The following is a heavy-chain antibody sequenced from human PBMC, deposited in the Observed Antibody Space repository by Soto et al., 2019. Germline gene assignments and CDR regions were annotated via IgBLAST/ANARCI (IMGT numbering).Heavy chain of an antibody. CDR3: VRDQGYCVSTSGYYFYGMDV. J-gene: IGHJ6*02. V-gene: IGHV3-74*01. Sequence: EVQLVESGGGLVQPGGSLRLSCAASGLTFSNYWMHWVRQAPGKGLVWVSRINSDGSYTRYADSVKGRFTISRDNAKNTLYLQKNSLRAEDTAVYYCVRDQGYCVSTSGYYFYGMDVWGQGTTVTVSS. D-gene: IGHD2-2*01. CDR2: INSDGSYT. CDR1: GLTFSNYW.